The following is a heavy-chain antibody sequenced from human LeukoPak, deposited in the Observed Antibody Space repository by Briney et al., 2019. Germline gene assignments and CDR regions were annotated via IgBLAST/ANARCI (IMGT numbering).Heavy chain of an antibody. CDR2: ISAYNGNT. Sequence: ASVKVSCKXSGYTFTSDGISWVRQAPGQGLEWMGWISAYNGNTNYAQKLQGRVTMTTDTSTSTAYMELRSLRSDDTAVYCCAREGSRYDTPDYWGQGTLVTVSS. CDR3: AREGSRYDTPDY. D-gene: IGHD3-3*01. V-gene: IGHV1-18*01. J-gene: IGHJ4*02. CDR1: GYTFTSDG.